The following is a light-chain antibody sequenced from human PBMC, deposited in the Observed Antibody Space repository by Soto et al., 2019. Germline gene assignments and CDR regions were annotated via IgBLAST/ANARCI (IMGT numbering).Light chain of an antibody. CDR2: EVN. CDR3: SSYISSITSHV. CDR1: ESDFASHNS. V-gene: IGLV2-18*02. Sequence: QSALTQPPSVSGSPGQSVTISCTGSESDFASHNSVSWYQQAPGTAPKLIIFEVNNRPSGVPDRFSESKSGNTASLTISGLRPDDEADYYCSSYISSITSHVFGTGTKLTVL. J-gene: IGLJ1*01.